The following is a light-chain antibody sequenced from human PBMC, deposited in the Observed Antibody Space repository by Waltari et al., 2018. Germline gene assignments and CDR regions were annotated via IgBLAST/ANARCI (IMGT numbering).Light chain of an antibody. CDR2: DAS. J-gene: IGKJ1*01. CDR1: QSVGTS. V-gene: IGKV3-11*01. Sequence: EIFLTQSPATLSVSAGERAALSCRASQSVGTSLAWYQHRAGQAPRLLIYDASKRAAGIPARFSGRGSGTDFTLVIDKLEPEDFAVYYCQQRNTWPRTFGQGTKVEI. CDR3: QQRNTWPRT.